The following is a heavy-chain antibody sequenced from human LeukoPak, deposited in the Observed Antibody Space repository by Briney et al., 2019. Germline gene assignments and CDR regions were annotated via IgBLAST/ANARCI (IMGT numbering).Heavy chain of an antibody. CDR2: IYTSGST. CDR1: GGSISSYY. V-gene: IGHV4-4*07. Sequence: SETLSLTCTVSGGSISSYYWSWIRQPAGKGLEWIGRIYTSGSTNYNPSLKSRVTMSVDTSKNQFSLKLSSATAADTAVYYCARVRPAAGLRYYFDYWGQGTLVTVSS. J-gene: IGHJ4*02. D-gene: IGHD6-13*01. CDR3: ARVRPAAGLRYYFDY.